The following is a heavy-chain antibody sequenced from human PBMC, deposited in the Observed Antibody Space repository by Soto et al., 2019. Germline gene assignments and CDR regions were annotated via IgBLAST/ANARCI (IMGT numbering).Heavy chain of an antibody. CDR2: IYYSGSA. D-gene: IGHD3-10*01. J-gene: IGHJ6*02. CDR1: GDSVPSISAY. V-gene: IGHV4-61*01. CDR3: ARGVGFGYYYYHMDL. Sequence: ETLSLTCTVSGDSVPSISAYGSWIRQPPGKGLEWIGYIYYSGSADYNPSLGSRVTISIDTSKNQFSLKLTSVTAADTAVYYCARGVGFGYYYYHMDLWGQGTTVTVS.